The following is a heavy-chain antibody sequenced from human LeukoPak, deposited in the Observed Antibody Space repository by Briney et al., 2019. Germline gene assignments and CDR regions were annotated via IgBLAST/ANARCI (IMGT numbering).Heavy chain of an antibody. CDR2: IYFSGST. D-gene: IGHD6-6*01. Sequence: PSETLSLTCTVSGGSISSYYWSWIRQPPGKGLEWIGYIYFSGSTIYNPSLQSRVTISVDTSKNQFSLKLSSVTAADTAVYYCARDYVHYTSSYYYYYMDVWGKGTTVTVSS. V-gene: IGHV4-59*01. CDR1: GGSISSYY. J-gene: IGHJ6*03. CDR3: ARDYVHYTSSYYYYYMDV.